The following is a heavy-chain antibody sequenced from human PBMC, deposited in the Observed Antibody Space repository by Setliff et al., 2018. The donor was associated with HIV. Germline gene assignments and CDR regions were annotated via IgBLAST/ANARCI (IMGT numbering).Heavy chain of an antibody. CDR1: AGSIRSSTYY. CDR2: IYYNGNT. D-gene: IGHD6-19*01. CDR3: ARQFRYPNRAVAGVDY. J-gene: IGHJ4*02. Sequence: PSETLSLTCTVSAGSIRSSTYYWAWIRQPPGKGLEWIGTIYYNGNTYYNPSLKSRVTISVDTSKNQFSLKLSSVTAADTAIYFCARQFRYPNRAVAGVDYWGQGTLVTVSS. V-gene: IGHV4-39*01.